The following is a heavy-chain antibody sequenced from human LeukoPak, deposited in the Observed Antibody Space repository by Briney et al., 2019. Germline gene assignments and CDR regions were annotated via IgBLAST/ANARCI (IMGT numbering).Heavy chain of an antibody. CDR2: ISRDGGST. CDR1: GFTFSSYA. CDR3: ARATYYGFWSGYF. J-gene: IGHJ4*02. D-gene: IGHD3-3*01. V-gene: IGHV3-64*01. Sequence: GGPLRLSCAASGFTFSSYAMHWVRQAPGKGLEYVSSISRDGGSTSYANSVKGRFTVSRDNSKNTLYLQMGSLRAEDMAVYYCARATYYGFWSGYFWGQGTLVTVSS.